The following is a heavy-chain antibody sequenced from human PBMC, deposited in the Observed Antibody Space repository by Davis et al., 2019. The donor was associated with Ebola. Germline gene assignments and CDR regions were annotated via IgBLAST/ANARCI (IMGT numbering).Heavy chain of an antibody. Sequence: PGGSLRLSCAASGFTFSSYAMHWVRQAPGKGLEWVANIKQDGSEKYYVDSVKGRFTISRDNAKNTLYLQMNSLRVEDTAVYYCASAQSNWEPFEYWGQGTLVTVSS. CDR1: GFTFSSYA. D-gene: IGHD7-27*01. V-gene: IGHV3-7*01. CDR3: ASAQSNWEPFEY. CDR2: IKQDGSEK. J-gene: IGHJ4*02.